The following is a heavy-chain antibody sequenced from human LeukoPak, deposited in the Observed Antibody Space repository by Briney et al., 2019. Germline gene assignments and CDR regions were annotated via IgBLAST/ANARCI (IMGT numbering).Heavy chain of an antibody. J-gene: IGHJ4*02. CDR2: INQDGSEK. Sequence: GGSLRLSCAASGFTFSSYWMSWVRQAPGKGLEWVANINQDGSEKYYVDSVKGRFTISRDDAKNSLYLQVNSLRAEDTAVYYCAATLDPFDYWGQGTLVTVSS. V-gene: IGHV3-7*03. CDR1: GFTFSSYW. D-gene: IGHD3-16*02. CDR3: AATLDPFDY.